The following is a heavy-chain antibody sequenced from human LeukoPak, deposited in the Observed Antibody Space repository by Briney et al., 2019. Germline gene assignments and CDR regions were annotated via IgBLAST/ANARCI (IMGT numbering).Heavy chain of an antibody. CDR3: ARSVAPPDTGRGNWFDP. V-gene: IGHV1-69*02. D-gene: IGHD1-14*01. CDR2: VIPFVALA. Sequence: ASVKVSCKASGGTFSSYPITWVRQAPRQGLEWMGRVIPFVALANYGQKFQGRVTITADISTNTAYMELTNLTSDDTAVYYCARSVAPPDTGRGNWFDPWGQGTLVTVSS. CDR1: GGTFSSYP. J-gene: IGHJ5*02.